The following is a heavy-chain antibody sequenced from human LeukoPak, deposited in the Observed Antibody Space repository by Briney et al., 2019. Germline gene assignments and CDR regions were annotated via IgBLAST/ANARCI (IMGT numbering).Heavy chain of an antibody. D-gene: IGHD3-22*01. CDR1: GFTFSSYW. Sequence: GGSLRLSCAASGFTFSSYWMSWVRQAPGKGLEWLANIKQDGSEKYYVDSVKGRFTISRDNAKNSLYLQMNSLRAEDMALYYCAKDNSGYYYVGYFDYWGQGTLVTVSS. J-gene: IGHJ4*02. CDR2: IKQDGSEK. V-gene: IGHV3-7*03. CDR3: AKDNSGYYYVGYFDY.